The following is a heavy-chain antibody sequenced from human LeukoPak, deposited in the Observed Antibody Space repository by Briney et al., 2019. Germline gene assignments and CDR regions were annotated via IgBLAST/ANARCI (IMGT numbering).Heavy chain of an antibody. CDR1: GGTFSSYA. V-gene: IGHV1-69*05. D-gene: IGHD6-19*01. CDR2: IIPIFGTA. CDR3: ARSASYSSGPDDY. Sequence: SVKVSCKASGGTFSSYAISWVRQAPGQGLEWMGGIIPIFGTANYAQKFQGRVTITTDESTSTAYMELSSLRSEDTAVYYCARSASYSSGPDDYWGQGALVTVSS. J-gene: IGHJ4*02.